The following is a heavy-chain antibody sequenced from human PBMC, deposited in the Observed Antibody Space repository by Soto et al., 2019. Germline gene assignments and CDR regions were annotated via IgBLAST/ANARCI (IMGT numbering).Heavy chain of an antibody. Sequence: EVQLVESGGGLVQPGGSLRLSCAASGFTFSSYWMSWVRQAPGKGLEWVANIKQDGSEKYYVDSVKGRFTISRDNAENSLYLQMNSLRAEDTAVYYCARKGIVVVPAAMVRFDYWGQGTLVTVSS. D-gene: IGHD2-2*01. J-gene: IGHJ4*02. CDR3: ARKGIVVVPAAMVRFDY. V-gene: IGHV3-7*01. CDR2: IKQDGSEK. CDR1: GFTFSSYW.